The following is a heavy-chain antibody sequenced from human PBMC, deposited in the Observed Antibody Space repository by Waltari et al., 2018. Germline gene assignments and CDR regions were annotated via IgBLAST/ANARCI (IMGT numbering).Heavy chain of an antibody. CDR1: GGSISSSSYY. V-gene: IGHV4-39*01. Sequence: QLQLQESGPGLVKPSETLSLTCTVSGGSISSSSYYWGWIRQPPGKGLEWIGSIYYSGSTYYNPSLKSRVTISLDTSKNQFSLKLSSVTAADTAVYYCARLTLERPHYWGQGTLVTVSS. J-gene: IGHJ4*02. CDR3: ARLTLERPHY. CDR2: IYYSGST. D-gene: IGHD1-1*01.